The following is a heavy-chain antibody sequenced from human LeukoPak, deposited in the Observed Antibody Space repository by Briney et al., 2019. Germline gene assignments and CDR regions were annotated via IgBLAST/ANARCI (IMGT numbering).Heavy chain of an antibody. CDR3: ARHPTGFPNWFGP. Sequence: PSETLSLTCTVSGGSISSNSYYWGWIRQPPGKGLEWIATIYYTGRTDYNPSLESRVTISVDTSKNHFSLQLTSVTAADTAVYYCARHPTGFPNWFGPWGQGTLVTVSS. V-gene: IGHV4-39*01. CDR1: GGSISSNSYY. D-gene: IGHD1-14*01. J-gene: IGHJ5*02. CDR2: IYYTGRT.